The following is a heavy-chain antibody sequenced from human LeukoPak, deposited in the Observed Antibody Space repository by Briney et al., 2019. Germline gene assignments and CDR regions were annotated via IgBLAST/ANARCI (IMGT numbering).Heavy chain of an antibody. CDR2: IYYSGST. Sequence: SETLSLTCTVSGGSISSYYWSWIRQPPGKGLEWIGYIYYSGSTNYNPSLKSRVTISVDTSKNQFSLKLSSVTAADTAVYYCARSSNYAHVDYRGQGTLVTVSS. V-gene: IGHV4-59*01. D-gene: IGHD4-11*01. CDR3: ARSSNYAHVDY. J-gene: IGHJ4*02. CDR1: GGSISSYY.